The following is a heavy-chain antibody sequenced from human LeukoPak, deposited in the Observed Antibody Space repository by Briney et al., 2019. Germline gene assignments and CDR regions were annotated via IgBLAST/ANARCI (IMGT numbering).Heavy chain of an antibody. D-gene: IGHD2-8*02. CDR2: ICPSGGEI. V-gene: IGHV3-23*01. Sequence: PGGSLRLSCAASGFTFSNFAMLGVRQPPGKGLAWVSSICPSGGEIHYADSVRGRYNISRDNSKSTLSLQMNSLRAEDTAIYYCATYRQVLLPFESWGQGTLVTVSS. CDR3: ATYRQVLLPFES. CDR1: GFTFSNFA. J-gene: IGHJ4*02.